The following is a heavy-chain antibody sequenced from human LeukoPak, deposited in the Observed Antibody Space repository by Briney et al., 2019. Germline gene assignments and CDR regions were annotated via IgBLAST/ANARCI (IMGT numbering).Heavy chain of an antibody. CDR3: ASSPGAGSTYYFDY. J-gene: IGHJ4*02. V-gene: IGHV4-4*07. Sequence: MASETLSLTCTVSGGSISSYYWSWIRQPAGKGLEWIGRIYTSGSTNYNPSLKSRVTMSVDTSKNQFSLKLSSVTAADPAVYYCASSPGAGSTYYFDYWGQGALVTVSS. D-gene: IGHD3-10*01. CDR2: IYTSGST. CDR1: GGSISSYY.